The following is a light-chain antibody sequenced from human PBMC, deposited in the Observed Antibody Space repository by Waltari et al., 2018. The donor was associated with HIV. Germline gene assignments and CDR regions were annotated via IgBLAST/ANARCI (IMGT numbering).Light chain of an antibody. CDR2: GVN. J-gene: IGLJ3*02. CDR3: NSFTDTDTLV. V-gene: IGLV2-14*03. Sequence: QSALTQPASVSGSPVHSVTISCTGPHGDVVSYNLVSCYQEYPGRAPQLIIYGVNSRPSGVSDRFSGSKFGNTASLTISGLRADDEADYYCNSFTDTDTLVFGGGTRLTVL. CDR1: HGDVVSYNL.